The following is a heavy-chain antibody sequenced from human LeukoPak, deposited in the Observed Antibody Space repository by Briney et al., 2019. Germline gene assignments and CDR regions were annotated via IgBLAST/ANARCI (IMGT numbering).Heavy chain of an antibody. V-gene: IGHV3-43*02. CDR3: AKMGDQWLAMQS. D-gene: IGHD6-19*01. Sequence: GGSLRLSCAASGFSFDDYAMNWVRQAAGKGLQCVSLISGLGDIIHYADSVKGRLTISRDNSRNSLYLQMNSLTTEDAAFYNCAKMGDQWLAMQSWGRRTLVTVSS. CDR1: GFSFDDYA. J-gene: IGHJ4*02. CDR2: ISGLGDII.